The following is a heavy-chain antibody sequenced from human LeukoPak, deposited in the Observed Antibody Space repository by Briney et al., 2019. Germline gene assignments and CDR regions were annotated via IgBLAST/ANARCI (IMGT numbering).Heavy chain of an antibody. CDR1: GFTVSSNY. V-gene: IGHV3-66*01. CDR2: IYSGGST. Sequence: GGSLRLSCAASGFTVSSNYMSWVRQAPGEGLEWVSVIYSGGSTYYADSVKGRFTISRDNSKNTLYLQMNSLRAEDTAMYYCATKRWLQSDFDYWGQGTLVTVSS. D-gene: IGHD5-24*01. J-gene: IGHJ4*02. CDR3: ATKRWLQSDFDY.